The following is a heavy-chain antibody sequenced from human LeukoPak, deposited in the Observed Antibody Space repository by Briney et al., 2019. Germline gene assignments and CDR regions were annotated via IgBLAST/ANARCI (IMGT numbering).Heavy chain of an antibody. D-gene: IGHD2-15*01. J-gene: IGHJ3*02. CDR1: GFTFSSYG. CDR3: VRYCNGGNCYRDAFDI. Sequence: GGSLRLSCAASGFTFSSYGMYWVRQAPGKGLEWVALIRYDGNNKNYADSVKGRFTISRDNSKNTLYLQMNSLRAEDTAVYYCVRYCNGGNCYRDAFDIWGQGTMVTVSS. V-gene: IGHV3-33*01. CDR2: IRYDGNNK.